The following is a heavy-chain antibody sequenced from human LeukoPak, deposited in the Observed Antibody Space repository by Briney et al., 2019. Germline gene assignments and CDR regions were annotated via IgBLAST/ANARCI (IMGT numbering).Heavy chain of an antibody. Sequence: ASVKVSCKASGYTFTGYYMHWARQAPGQGLEWMGMIKPNRGGTNYAQKFQGRVTMTRDTSISTAYMEQSRLRSDDTAVYYCARERGGYSYGFGDYYYYMDGWGKGTTVT. CDR1: GYTFTGYY. CDR2: IKPNRGGT. CDR3: ARERGGYSYGFGDYYYYMDG. D-gene: IGHD5-18*01. V-gene: IGHV1-2*02. J-gene: IGHJ6*03.